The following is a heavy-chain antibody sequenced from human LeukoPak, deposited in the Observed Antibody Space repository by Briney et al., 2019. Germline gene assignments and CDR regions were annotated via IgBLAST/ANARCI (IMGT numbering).Heavy chain of an antibody. V-gene: IGHV3-11*01. CDR1: GFDLSDYY. Sequence: GGSLRLSCVVSGFDLSDYYMSWIRQAPGKGLEWISYISSSGGNIYIADSVKGRFTVSRDNARGSLYLQMNSLTADDTAIYYCARRRDYFDYWGQGTQVTVSS. CDR2: ISSSGGNI. CDR3: ARRRDYFDY. J-gene: IGHJ4*01.